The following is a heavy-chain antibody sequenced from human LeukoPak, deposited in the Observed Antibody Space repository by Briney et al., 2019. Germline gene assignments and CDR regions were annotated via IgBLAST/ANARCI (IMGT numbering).Heavy chain of an antibody. D-gene: IGHD2-15*01. CDR3: AKQLGYCSDGSCYFPY. Sequence: PGGSLRLSCAASGLTFNTYAMSWVRQAPGKGLEWVSGITSGANTYYADSVKGRFTISRDNSENTLNLQMNSLRAEDTAIYYCAKQLGYCSDGSCYFPYWGQGTLVTVSS. J-gene: IGHJ4*02. CDR2: ITSGANT. V-gene: IGHV3-23*01. CDR1: GLTFNTYA.